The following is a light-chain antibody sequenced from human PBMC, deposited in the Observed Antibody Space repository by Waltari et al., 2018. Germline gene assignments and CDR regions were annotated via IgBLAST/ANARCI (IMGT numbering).Light chain of an antibody. CDR1: QSLLYSDGKTY. V-gene: IGKV2-30*01. Sequence: DVVMTQSPLSLPVTLGQAAFISCRSSQSLLYSDGKTYLSWFQTRPGQSPRRLIYKVSARDSGVPDRFAGSGSGTEFALHINRVEADDVGVYYCMQGTHWPWTFGPGTKVEIK. CDR3: MQGTHWPWT. J-gene: IGKJ1*01. CDR2: KVS.